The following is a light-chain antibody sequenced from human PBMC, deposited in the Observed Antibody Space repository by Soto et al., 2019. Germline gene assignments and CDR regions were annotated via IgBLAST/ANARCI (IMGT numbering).Light chain of an antibody. J-gene: IGKJ5*01. Sequence: EIVVTQSPATLSVSPGERATLPCRASQSVGTYLAWYQQKPGQAPRLLIYDASTRATGIPARFSGSGSGTDFTLTISSLEPEDFAVYHCQQRSNWPSITFGQGTRLEIK. V-gene: IGKV3-11*01. CDR3: QQRSNWPSIT. CDR2: DAS. CDR1: QSVGTY.